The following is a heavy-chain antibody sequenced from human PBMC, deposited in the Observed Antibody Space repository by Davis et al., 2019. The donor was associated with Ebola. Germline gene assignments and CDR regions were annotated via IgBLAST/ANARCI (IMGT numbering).Heavy chain of an antibody. D-gene: IGHD4-11*01. J-gene: IGHJ6*02. V-gene: IGHV4-59*01. CDR3: ARDRGYGRLPYGMDV. CDR2: IYYSGST. Sequence: GSLRLSCTVSGGSISSYYWSWIRQPPGKGLEWIGYIYYSGSTNYNPSLKSRVTISVDTSKNQFSLKLSSVTAADTAVYYCARDRGYGRLPYGMDVWGQGTTVTVSS. CDR1: GGSISSYY.